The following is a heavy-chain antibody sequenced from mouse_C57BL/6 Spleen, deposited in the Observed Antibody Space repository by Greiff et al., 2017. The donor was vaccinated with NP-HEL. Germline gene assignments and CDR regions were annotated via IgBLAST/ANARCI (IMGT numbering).Heavy chain of an antibody. J-gene: IGHJ4*01. CDR1: GYSITSGYD. CDR2: ISYSGST. CDR3: ARESNYDAMDY. Sequence: DVKLQESGPGMVKPSQSLSLTCTVTGYSITSGYDWHWIRHFPGNKLEWMGYISYSGSTNYNPSLKSRISITHDTSKNHFFLKLNSVTTEDTATYYCARESNYDAMDYWGQGTSVTVSS. D-gene: IGHD2-5*01. V-gene: IGHV3-1*01.